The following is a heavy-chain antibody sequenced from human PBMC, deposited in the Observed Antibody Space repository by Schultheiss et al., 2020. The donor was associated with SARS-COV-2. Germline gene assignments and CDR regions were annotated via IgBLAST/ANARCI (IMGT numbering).Heavy chain of an antibody. CDR1: GFSLSTSGMR. V-gene: IGHV2-70*12. CDR2: IDWDDEK. Sequence: SGPTLVKPTQTLTLTCTFSGFSLSTSGMRVSWIRQPPGKALEWLARIDWDDEKFYSTSLKSRLSISKDTPKNQVVLTMTNVDPADTATYYCAHRLQGRGYFDLWGRGTLVTVSS. J-gene: IGHJ2*01. CDR3: AHRLQGRGYFDL.